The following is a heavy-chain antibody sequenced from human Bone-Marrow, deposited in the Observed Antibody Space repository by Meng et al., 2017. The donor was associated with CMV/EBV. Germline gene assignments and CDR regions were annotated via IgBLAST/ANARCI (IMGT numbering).Heavy chain of an antibody. D-gene: IGHD3-3*01. J-gene: IGHJ4*02. CDR2: IRYDGSNK. CDR1: GFTFSSSG. V-gene: IGHV3-30*02. Sequence: GGSLRLSCAASGFTFSSSGMHWVRQAPGKGLEWVAFIRYDGSNKYYADSVKGRFTISRDNSKNTLYLQMNSLRAEDTAVYYFPKDSEGLRFLEWLSNPAPIDYWGQGTLVTVSS. CDR3: PKDSEGLRFLEWLSNPAPIDY.